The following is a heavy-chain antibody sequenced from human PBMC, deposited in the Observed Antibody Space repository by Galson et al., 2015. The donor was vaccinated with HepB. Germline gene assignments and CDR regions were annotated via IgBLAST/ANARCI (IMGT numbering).Heavy chain of an antibody. V-gene: IGHV7-4-1*02. D-gene: IGHD2-15*01. Sequence: QSGAEVKKPGESLRISCKASGYTFTNYAVNWVRQAPGQGLEWMGWINTNTGSPTYAQGFTGRFVFSLDTSVSTAYLQISSLKAEDTAVYYCAREETDCSSGSCYYYYGLDVWGQGTTVTVSS. CDR3: AREETDCSSGSCYYYYGLDV. J-gene: IGHJ6*02. CDR2: INTNTGSP. CDR1: GYTFTNYA.